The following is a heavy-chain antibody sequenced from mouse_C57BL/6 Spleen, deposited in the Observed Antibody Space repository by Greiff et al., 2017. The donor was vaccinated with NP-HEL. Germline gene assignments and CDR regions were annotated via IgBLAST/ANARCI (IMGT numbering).Heavy chain of an antibody. CDR3: ARDRNYGGYYYAMDY. V-gene: IGHV3-6*01. D-gene: IGHD2-5*01. CDR2: ISYDGSN. J-gene: IGHJ4*01. CDR1: GYSITSGYY. Sequence: EVKLMESGPGLVKPSQSLSLTCSVTGYSITSGYYWNWIRQFPGNKLEWMGYISYDGSNNYNPSLKNRISITRDTSKNQFFLKLNSVTTEDTATYYCARDRNYGGYYYAMDYWGQGTSVTVSS.